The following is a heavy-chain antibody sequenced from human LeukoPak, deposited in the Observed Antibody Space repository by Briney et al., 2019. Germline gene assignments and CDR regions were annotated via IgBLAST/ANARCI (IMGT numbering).Heavy chain of an antibody. CDR1: GYSFTSYW. V-gene: IGHV5-51*01. J-gene: IGHJ3*02. CDR2: IYPGDSDT. CDR3: ARPSHHYGDQEVRAFDI. D-gene: IGHD4-17*01. Sequence: GESLEISCRGSGYSFTSYWIGWVRQMPGKGLEWMGIIYPGDSDTRYSPSFQGQVTISADKSISTAYLQWSSLKASDTAMYYCARPSHHYGDQEVRAFDIWGQGTMVTVSS.